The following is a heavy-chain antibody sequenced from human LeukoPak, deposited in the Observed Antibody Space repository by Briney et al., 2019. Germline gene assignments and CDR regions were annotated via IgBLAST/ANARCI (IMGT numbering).Heavy chain of an antibody. CDR1: GGTFSSYA. CDR3: ARVYHQGFDP. D-gene: IGHD2-2*01. J-gene: IGHJ5*02. V-gene: IGHV1-69*06. CDR2: IIPIFGTA. Sequence: ASVKVSCKASGGTFSSYAISWVRQAPGQGLEWMGGIIPIFGTANYARKFQGRVTITADKSTSTAYMELSSLRSEDTAVYYCARVYHQGFDPWGQGTLVTVSS.